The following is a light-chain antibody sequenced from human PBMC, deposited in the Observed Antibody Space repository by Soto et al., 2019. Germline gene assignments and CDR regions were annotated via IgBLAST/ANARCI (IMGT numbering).Light chain of an antibody. J-gene: IGKJ1*01. CDR3: QQRSDWPPT. V-gene: IGKV3-11*01. CDR2: DAS. Sequence: EIVLTQSPATLSLSPGERATLSCRASQSVNNYLAWYQQEPGRPPRLLIYDASIRPTGIPARFSGSGFGTDFTLTISYLEPEDFAVYYCQQRSDWPPTFGQGTKVDIK. CDR1: QSVNNY.